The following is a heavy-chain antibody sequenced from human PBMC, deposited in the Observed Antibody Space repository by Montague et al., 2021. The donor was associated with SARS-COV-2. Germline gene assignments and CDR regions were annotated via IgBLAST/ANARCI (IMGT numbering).Heavy chain of an antibody. Sequence: SETLSLTCTVSGGSVSSGSYYWSWIRQPPGKGLEWIGHIYYSGSTYYNPSLKSRVTISVDTSKNQFSLKLSSVTAADTAVYYCARVGRQQLVRLSGMDVWGQGTTVTVSS. D-gene: IGHD6-13*01. CDR2: IYYSGST. J-gene: IGHJ6*02. CDR1: GGSVSSGSYY. CDR3: ARVGRQQLVRLSGMDV. V-gene: IGHV4-61*01.